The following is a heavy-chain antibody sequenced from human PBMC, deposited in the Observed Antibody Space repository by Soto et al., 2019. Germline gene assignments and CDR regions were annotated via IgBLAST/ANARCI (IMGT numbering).Heavy chain of an antibody. V-gene: IGHV1-69*02. CDR1: GGTFSSYT. CDR2: IIPILGIA. J-gene: IGHJ5*02. CDR3: ARSAPYYRFGELLPPNWFDP. Sequence: KVSCKASGGTFSSYTISWVRQAPGQGLEWMGRIIPILGIANYAQKFQGRVTITADKSTSTAYMELSSLRSEDTAVYYCARSAPYYRFGELLPPNWFDPWGQGTLVTVSS. D-gene: IGHD3-10*01.